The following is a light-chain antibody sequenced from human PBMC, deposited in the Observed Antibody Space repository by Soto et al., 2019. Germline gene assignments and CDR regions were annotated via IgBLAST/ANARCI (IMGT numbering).Light chain of an antibody. Sequence: QSALTQPASLAGSPGQSITISCTGTSSDVGGYNYVSWYQQHPGKAAKLMIYDVSNRRSGVSNRFSGSKSGNTAYLTISRLKADYEADYYCSSYRAISTPHNVFATGIKLTVL. V-gene: IGLV2-14*03. CDR2: DVS. CDR3: SSYRAISTPHNV. J-gene: IGLJ1*01. CDR1: SSDVGGYNY.